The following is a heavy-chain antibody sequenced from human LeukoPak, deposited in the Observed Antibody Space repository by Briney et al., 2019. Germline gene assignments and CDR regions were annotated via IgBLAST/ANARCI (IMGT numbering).Heavy chain of an antibody. D-gene: IGHD6-25*01. CDR1: GFTFTGYY. J-gene: IGHJ5*02. CDR2: INPNSGGT. CDR3: ARSAAFDP. Sequence: ASVKVSCKTSGFTFTGYYMHWVRQAPGQGLEWMGWINPNSGGTNYAQKFQGRVTMTRDTSISTTYMELSRLRSDDTAVYYCARSAAFDPWGQGTLVTVSS. V-gene: IGHV1-2*02.